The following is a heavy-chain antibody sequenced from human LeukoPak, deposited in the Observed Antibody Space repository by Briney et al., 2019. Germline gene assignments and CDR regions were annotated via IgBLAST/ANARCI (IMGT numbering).Heavy chain of an antibody. V-gene: IGHV3-66*01. D-gene: IGHD3-10*01. J-gene: IGHJ4*02. CDR1: GFTVSSNY. CDR3: AKDGFGGLLWFGELLSHSGYYFDY. Sequence: QAWGSLRLSCAASGFTVSSNYMSWVRQAPGKGLEWVSVIYSGGSTYYADSVKGRFTISRDNSKNTLYLQMNSLRAEDTAVYYCAKDGFGGLLWFGELLSHSGYYFDYWGQGTLVTVSS. CDR2: IYSGGST.